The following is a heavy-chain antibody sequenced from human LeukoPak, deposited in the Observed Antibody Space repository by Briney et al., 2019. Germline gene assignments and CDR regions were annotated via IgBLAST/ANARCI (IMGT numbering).Heavy chain of an antibody. V-gene: IGHV3-48*01. CDR3: ARVSIAAAEGDFYFDY. D-gene: IGHD6-13*01. Sequence: GGSLRLSCAASGFTFSSYSMNWVRQAPGKGLEWVSYISSSSSTIYYADSVKGRFTISRDNAKNSLYLQMNSLRAEDTAVYYCARVSIAAAEGDFYFDYWGQGTLVTVSS. CDR2: ISSSSSTI. CDR1: GFTFSSYS. J-gene: IGHJ4*02.